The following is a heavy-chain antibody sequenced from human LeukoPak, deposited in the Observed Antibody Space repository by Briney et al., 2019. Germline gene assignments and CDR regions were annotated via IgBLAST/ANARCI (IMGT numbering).Heavy chain of an antibody. J-gene: IGHJ3*02. V-gene: IGHV3-23*01. D-gene: IGHD1-7*01. Sequence: GGSLRLSCAASGFTFSSYAMSWVRQAPGKGLEWVSTISGSGGTTYYSDSVKGRFTMSRDNSKNTLNLQMNSLRAEDTTVYYCAKDRNYDFTVDAFDIWGQGTLVTVSS. CDR2: ISGSGGTT. CDR1: GFTFSSYA. CDR3: AKDRNYDFTVDAFDI.